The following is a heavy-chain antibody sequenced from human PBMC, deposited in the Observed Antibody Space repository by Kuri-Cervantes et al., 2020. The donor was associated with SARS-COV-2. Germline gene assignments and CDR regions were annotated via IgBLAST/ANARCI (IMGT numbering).Heavy chain of an antibody. J-gene: IGHJ6*04. D-gene: IGHD3-22*01. CDR3: ATNALLL. V-gene: IGHV4-34*01. CDR2: INHSGST. CDR1: GGSFSGYY. Sequence: GSLRLSCAVYGGSFSGYYRSWIRQPPGKGLEWIGEINHSGSTNYNPSLKSRVTISVDTSKNQFSLKLSSVTAADTAVYYCATNALLLWGKGTTVTVSS.